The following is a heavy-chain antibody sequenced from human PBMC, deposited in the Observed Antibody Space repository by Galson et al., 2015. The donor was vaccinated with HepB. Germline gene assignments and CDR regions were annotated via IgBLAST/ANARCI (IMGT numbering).Heavy chain of an antibody. J-gene: IGHJ6*02. Sequence: TLSLTCTVSGGSISSGGYYWSWVRQHPGRGLEWIGYIYYSGSTYYNPSLKSRVTISVDTSKNQFSLKLRSVTPADTAVYYCARDNVVVTTLPPNVKNYYYHGMDVWGQGTAVTVSS. CDR2: IYYSGST. V-gene: IGHV4-31*03. CDR1: GGSISSGGYY. CDR3: ARDNVVVTTLPPNVKNYYYHGMDV. D-gene: IGHD2-21*02.